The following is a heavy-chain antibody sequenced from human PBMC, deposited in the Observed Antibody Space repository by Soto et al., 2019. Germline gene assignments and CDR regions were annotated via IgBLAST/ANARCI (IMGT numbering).Heavy chain of an antibody. Sequence: QVQLVQSGAEVKKPGASLKVSCKASGYTFTGYYMHWVRQAPGQGLEWMGWINPNSGGTNYAQKFQGWVTMTRDTSISTAYMELSRLRSDDTAVYYCARGRPGYCSGGSCYPWFDPWGQGTLVTVSS. CDR2: INPNSGGT. D-gene: IGHD2-15*01. J-gene: IGHJ5*02. CDR1: GYTFTGYY. V-gene: IGHV1-2*04. CDR3: ARGRPGYCSGGSCYPWFDP.